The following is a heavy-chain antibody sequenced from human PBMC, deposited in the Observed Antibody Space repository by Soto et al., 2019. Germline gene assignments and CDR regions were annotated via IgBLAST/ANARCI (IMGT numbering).Heavy chain of an antibody. D-gene: IGHD6-13*01. V-gene: IGHV3-30*18. CDR3: AKDRYSSPGAPYFDY. J-gene: IGHJ4*02. Sequence: GGSLRLSCAASGFTVRSYGMPWVRKAPGKGLEWVAVISYDGSNKYYADSVKGRFTISRDNSKNTLCLQMNSLRAEDTAVYYCAKDRYSSPGAPYFDYWGQGTLVTVSS. CDR1: GFTVRSYG. CDR2: ISYDGSNK.